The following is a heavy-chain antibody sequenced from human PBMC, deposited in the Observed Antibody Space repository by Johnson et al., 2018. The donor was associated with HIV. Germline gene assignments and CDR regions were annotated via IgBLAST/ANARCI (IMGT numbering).Heavy chain of an antibody. CDR3: ARERHYYGSVRPRERQGDAFDI. CDR2: ISGGTT. CDR1: GFTFSSYW. J-gene: IGHJ3*02. V-gene: IGHV3-38-3*01. Sequence: VQLVESGGGSVQPGRSLRLSCAASGFTFSSYWMSWVRQAPGKGLEWVTSISGGTTYYADSRKGRFSISRDNSKNTLYLQMNSLRAEDTAVYFCARERHYYGSVRPRERQGDAFDIWGQGTMVTVAS. D-gene: IGHD3-10*01.